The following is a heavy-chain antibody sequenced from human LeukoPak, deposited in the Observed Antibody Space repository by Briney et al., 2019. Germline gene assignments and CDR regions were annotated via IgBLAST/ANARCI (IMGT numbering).Heavy chain of an antibody. CDR2: IKPDGSEK. V-gene: IGHV3-7*01. CDR3: ARALLGGWLQSY. D-gene: IGHD5-24*01. J-gene: IGHJ4*02. CDR1: GFTFSGRW. Sequence: GGSLRLSCAASGFTFSGRWMSWVRQAPGKGLEWVANIKPDGSEKNYVDSVKGRFTISRDNAKSSLYLQMNSLRVEDTAVYYCARALLGGWLQSYWGQGTLVTVSS.